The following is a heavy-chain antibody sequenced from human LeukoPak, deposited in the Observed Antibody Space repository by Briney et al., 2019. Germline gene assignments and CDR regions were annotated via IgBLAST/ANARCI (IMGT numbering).Heavy chain of an antibody. V-gene: IGHV4-59*01. CDR3: ARLDV. CDR1: GDSISRYD. J-gene: IGHJ6*02. CDR2: IYYSGNT. Sequence: SETLSLTCTVDGDSISRYDWSWLRQPPGKGLEWIGYIYYSGNTIYNPSLKSRVTISVDTSKNQFSLRLSSVTAADTALYYCARLDVWGQGTTVTVSS.